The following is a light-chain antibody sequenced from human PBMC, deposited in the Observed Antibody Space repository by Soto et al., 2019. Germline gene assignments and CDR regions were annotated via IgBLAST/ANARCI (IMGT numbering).Light chain of an antibody. J-gene: IGLJ3*02. CDR1: SSDVGNYNL. V-gene: IGLV2-23*01. CDR3: CSYAVSSTWV. Sequence: QSVLTQPASVSGSPGQSITISCSGTSSDVGNYNLVSWYQQRPGKALKLLISEGRKRPSGVSNRFSGSKSGNTASLTISGLQAEDEADYYCCSYAVSSTWVFGGGTKVTVL. CDR2: EGR.